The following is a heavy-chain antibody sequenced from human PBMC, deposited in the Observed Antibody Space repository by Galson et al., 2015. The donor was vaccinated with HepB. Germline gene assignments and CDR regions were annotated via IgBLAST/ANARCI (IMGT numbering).Heavy chain of an antibody. V-gene: IGHV3-7*03. CDR1: GFTFSSYW. J-gene: IGHJ4*02. D-gene: IGHD1-26*01. CDR2: IKQDGSEK. CDR3: ASPSGGFVGATTFDY. Sequence: SLRLSCAASGFTFSSYWMSWVRQAPGKGLEWVANIKQDGSEKYYVDSVKGRFTISRDNAKNSLYLQMNSLRAEDTAVYYCASPSGGFVGATTFDYWGQGTLVTVSS.